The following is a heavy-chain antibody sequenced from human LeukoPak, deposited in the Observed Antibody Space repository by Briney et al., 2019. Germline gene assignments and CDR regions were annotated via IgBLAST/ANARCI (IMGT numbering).Heavy chain of an antibody. J-gene: IGHJ6*03. V-gene: IGHV7-4-1*02. Sequence: ASVKVSCKASGYTFTGYYMHWVRQAPGQGLEWMGWINTNTGNPTYAQGFTGRFVFSLDTSVSTAYLQISSLKAEDTAVYYCARGNGDYVPIVGPYYYYMDVWGKGTTVTVSS. CDR1: GYTFTGYY. D-gene: IGHD4-17*01. CDR2: INTNTGNP. CDR3: ARGNGDYVPIVGPYYYYMDV.